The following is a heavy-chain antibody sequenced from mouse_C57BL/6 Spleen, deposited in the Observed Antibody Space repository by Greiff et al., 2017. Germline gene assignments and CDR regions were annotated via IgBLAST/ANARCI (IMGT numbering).Heavy chain of an antibody. J-gene: IGHJ2*01. Sequence: QVQLQQPGAELVRPGSSVKLSCKASGYTFTSYWMDWVKQRPGQGLEWIGNIYPSDSETHYNQKFKDKATLTVDKSSSTAYMQLSSLTSEDSAVYYCARVGGDYIDYWGQGTTLTVSS. CDR2: IYPSDSET. CDR3: ARVGGDYIDY. V-gene: IGHV1-61*01. CDR1: GYTFTSYW.